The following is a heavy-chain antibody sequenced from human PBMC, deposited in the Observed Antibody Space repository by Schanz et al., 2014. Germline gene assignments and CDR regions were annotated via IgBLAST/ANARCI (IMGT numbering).Heavy chain of an antibody. J-gene: IGHJ4*02. D-gene: IGHD2-21*01. Sequence: DVQLAESGGGLVQPGGSLRLSCAASGFTFSSYAMSWVRQAPGKGLEWVSSLSGGSSYIFYADSVKGRFTISRDNARYSLYLEMNSLRAEDTAVYYCAKGQLLSYYFDYWGQGTLVTVSS. CDR2: LSGGSSYI. V-gene: IGHV3-21*04. CDR3: AKGQLLSYYFDY. CDR1: GFTFSSYA.